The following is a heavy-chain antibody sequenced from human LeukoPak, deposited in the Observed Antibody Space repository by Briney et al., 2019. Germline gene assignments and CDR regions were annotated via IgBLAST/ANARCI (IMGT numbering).Heavy chain of an antibody. CDR3: ATYTNWVAGDV. CDR2: IKDDGRVT. D-gene: IGHD1-1*01. CDR1: GFTFSESW. V-gene: IGHV3-7*01. J-gene: IGHJ6*02. Sequence: PGGSLRLSGAASGFTFSESWMGWGRQGPGKGLEWGADIKDDGRVTDYVDSVKGRFTISRDNAKNSLYLQMSSLRAEDTAVYYCATYTNWVAGDVWGQGTTVFVSS.